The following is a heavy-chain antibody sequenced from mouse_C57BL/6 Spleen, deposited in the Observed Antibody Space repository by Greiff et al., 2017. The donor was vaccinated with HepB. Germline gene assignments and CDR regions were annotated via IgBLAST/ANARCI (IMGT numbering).Heavy chain of an antibody. CDR1: GYAFSSSW. CDR3: ARGWEGY. V-gene: IGHV1-82*01. Sequence: VQRVESGPELVKPGASVKISCKASGYAFSSSWMNWVKQRPGNGLEWIGRIYPGDGDTNYNGKFKGKATLTADKSSSTAYMQLSSLTSEDSAVYFCARGWEGYWGQGTTLTVSS. J-gene: IGHJ2*01. D-gene: IGHD3-3*01. CDR2: IYPGDGDT.